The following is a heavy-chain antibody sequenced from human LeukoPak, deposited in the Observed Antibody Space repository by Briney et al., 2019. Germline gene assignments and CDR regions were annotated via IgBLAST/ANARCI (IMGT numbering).Heavy chain of an antibody. CDR3: ATSGNYYLKY. CDR2: ITSSSTNI. J-gene: IGHJ4*02. D-gene: IGHD1-26*01. V-gene: IGHV3-48*02. CDR1: GFTFSTYN. Sequence: LTGGSLRLSCAASGFTFSTYNMNWVRQAPGKGLEWVSHITSSSTNIYYADSVKGRFTIPRDNAKNALSLQMNSLRDEDTAVYYCATSGNYYLKYWGQGTLVTVSS.